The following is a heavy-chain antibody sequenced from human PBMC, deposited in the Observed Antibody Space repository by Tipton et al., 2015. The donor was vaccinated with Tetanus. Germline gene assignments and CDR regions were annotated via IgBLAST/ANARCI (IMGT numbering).Heavy chain of an antibody. CDR1: GFTFSSHG. V-gene: IGHV3-33*01. CDR2: IWYDGSNK. J-gene: IGHJ4*02. Sequence: SLRLSCAAPGFTFSSHGMHWVRQAPGKGLEWVAVIWYDGSNKNYVDSVKGRFTISRDNSKNTLYLQMNSLRVEDTAVYYCARANPTMTTVTDYWGQGTLVTVSP. CDR3: ARANPTMTTVTDY. D-gene: IGHD4-17*01.